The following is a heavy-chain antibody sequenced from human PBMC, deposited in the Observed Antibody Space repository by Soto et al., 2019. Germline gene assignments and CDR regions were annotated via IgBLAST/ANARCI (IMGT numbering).Heavy chain of an antibody. CDR2: IYYSGST. CDR1: GGSISSYY. J-gene: IGHJ4*02. D-gene: IGHD5-12*01. CDR3: ARGGYSGYDWVFDY. Sequence: QSQTLSLTCTVSGGSISSYYWSWVRQPPGKGLEWSGYIYYSGSTNYNPSLKSRVTISVDTSKNQFSLKLSSVTVADTAVYYCARGGYSGYDWVFDYWGQGTLVTVSS. V-gene: IGHV4-59*01.